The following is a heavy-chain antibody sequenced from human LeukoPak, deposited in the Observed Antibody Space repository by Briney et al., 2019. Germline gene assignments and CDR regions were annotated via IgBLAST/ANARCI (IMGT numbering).Heavy chain of an antibody. D-gene: IGHD6-19*01. CDR2: INKSGGGT. V-gene: IGHV3-23*01. CDR3: AKVTWSSSGSDY. Sequence: GGSLRLSCAPAGFTFSSYDMSWVRQAPRKGMEWVSGINKSGGGTYYADSVKGRFTMSRDNSKNTLFLQMNRLRAEDTAVYYCAKVTWSSSGSDYWGQGTLVTVSS. J-gene: IGHJ4*02. CDR1: GFTFSSYD.